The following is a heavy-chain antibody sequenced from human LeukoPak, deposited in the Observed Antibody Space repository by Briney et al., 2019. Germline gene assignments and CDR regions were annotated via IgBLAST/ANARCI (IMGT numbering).Heavy chain of an antibody. J-gene: IGHJ4*02. Sequence: GGSLRLSCAASGFTFGDYAMHWVRQAPGKGLEWVSAISGTGDATWYPDSVKGRFTISRDKSKNTLYLQMNNLRAEDTALYYCARGNYYGSGDGFDYWGQGTLVTVSS. CDR1: GFTFGDYA. CDR3: ARGNYYGSGDGFDY. V-gene: IGHV3-23*01. CDR2: ISGTGDAT. D-gene: IGHD3-10*01.